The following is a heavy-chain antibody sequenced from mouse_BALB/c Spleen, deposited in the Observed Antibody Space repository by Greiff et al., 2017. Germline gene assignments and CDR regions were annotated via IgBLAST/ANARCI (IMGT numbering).Heavy chain of an antibody. CDR1: GFTFSSYG. V-gene: IGHV5-6*01. Sequence: EVKVVESGGDLVKPGGSLKLSCAASGFTFSSYGMSWVRQTPDKRLEWVATISSGGSYTYYPDSVKGRFTISRDNAKNTLYLQMSSLKSEDTAMYYCARSRNYGFAYWGQGTLVTVSA. CDR2: ISSGGSYT. D-gene: IGHD2-1*01. J-gene: IGHJ3*01. CDR3: ARSRNYGFAY.